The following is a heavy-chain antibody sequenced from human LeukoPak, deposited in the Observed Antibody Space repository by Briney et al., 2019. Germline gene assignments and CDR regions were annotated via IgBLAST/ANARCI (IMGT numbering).Heavy chain of an antibody. Sequence: SVKVSCKASGGTFSSYAISWVRQAPGQGLEWMGGIIPIFGTANYAQKFQGRVTITADESTSTAYMELSSLRSEDTAVYYCARGAFDYGDYGEFDYWCQGTLVTVSS. CDR3: ARGAFDYGDYGEFDY. J-gene: IGHJ4*02. V-gene: IGHV1-69*01. D-gene: IGHD4-17*01. CDR2: IIPIFGTA. CDR1: GGTFSSYA.